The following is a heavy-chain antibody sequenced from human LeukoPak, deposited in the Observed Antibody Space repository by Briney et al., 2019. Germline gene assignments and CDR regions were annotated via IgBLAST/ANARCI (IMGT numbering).Heavy chain of an antibody. CDR3: ARDLDPLYCSSTSCYNY. J-gene: IGHJ4*02. V-gene: IGHV3-23*01. CDR1: GFTFSSYA. CDR2: ISGSGGST. D-gene: IGHD2-2*02. Sequence: PGGSLRLSCAASGFTFSSYAMSWVRQAPGKGLEWVSAISGSGGSTYYADSVKGRFTISRDNSKNTPYLQMNSLRAEDTAVYYCARDLDPLYCSSTSCYNYWGQGTLVTVSS.